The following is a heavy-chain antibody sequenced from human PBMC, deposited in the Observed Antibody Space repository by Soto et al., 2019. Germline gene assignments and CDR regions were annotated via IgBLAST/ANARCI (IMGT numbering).Heavy chain of an antibody. Sequence: QVQLQESGPGLVKPSETLSLTCTVSGGSISSYYWSWIRQPPGKCLEWIGYMYYSGSTNYNPSLKSRFTISVDTSKNQFSLKLTSVTAADTAVYYCARSSSSWPAEYFQHWGQGTLVTVSS. V-gene: IGHV4-59*08. J-gene: IGHJ1*01. CDR3: ARSSSSWPAEYFQH. D-gene: IGHD6-13*01. CDR2: MYYSGST. CDR1: GGSISSYY.